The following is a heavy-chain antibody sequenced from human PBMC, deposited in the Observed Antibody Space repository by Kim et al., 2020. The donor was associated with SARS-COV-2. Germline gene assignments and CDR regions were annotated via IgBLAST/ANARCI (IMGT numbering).Heavy chain of an antibody. J-gene: IGHJ3*02. D-gene: IGHD3-22*01. CDR3: AKDRGVHYYDSSLFAFDI. Sequence: GGSLRLSCAASGFTFSSYAMSWVRQAPGKGLEWVSAISGSGGSTYYADSVKGRFTISRDNSKNTLYLQMNSLRAEDTAVYYCAKDRGVHYYDSSLFAFDIWGQGTMVTVSS. CDR2: ISGSGGST. CDR1: GFTFSSYA. V-gene: IGHV3-23*01.